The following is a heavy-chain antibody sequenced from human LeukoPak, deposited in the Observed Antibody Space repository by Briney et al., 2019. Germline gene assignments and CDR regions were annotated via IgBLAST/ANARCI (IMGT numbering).Heavy chain of an antibody. CDR2: VHGDGRTT. J-gene: IGHJ4*02. V-gene: IGHV3-74*01. CDR3: ARDNGENYHTAFDY. D-gene: IGHD2-8*01. Sequence: GGSLRLSCAASGFTFSSYWIHWVRQIPGKGLGWVSRVHGDGRTTTYADSVKGRFTISRDNAKNTLYMQMNSLRAEDTAVYYCARDNGENYHTAFDYWGQGTLVNVSS. CDR1: GFTFSSYW.